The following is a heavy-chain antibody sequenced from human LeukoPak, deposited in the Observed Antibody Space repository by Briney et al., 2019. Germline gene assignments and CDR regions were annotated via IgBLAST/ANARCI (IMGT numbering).Heavy chain of an antibody. J-gene: IGHJ4*02. CDR1: GGSISSYF. CDR3: VRKDGDY. CDR2: IYNCGNT. Sequence: SETLSLTCTVSGGSISSYFWSWIRQPAGKGLEWIGRIYNCGNTNYNPSLKSRVTMSLDTSKSQLYLNLRYVTAADTAIYYCVRKDGDYWGQGTLVTVSS. V-gene: IGHV4-4*07.